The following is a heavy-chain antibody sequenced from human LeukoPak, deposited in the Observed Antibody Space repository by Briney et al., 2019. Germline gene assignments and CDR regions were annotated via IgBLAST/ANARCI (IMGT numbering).Heavy chain of an antibody. V-gene: IGHV1-8*01. CDR1: GYTFTSYD. CDR2: MNPNSAHT. Sequence: ASVKVSCKASGYTFTSYDIHWVRQATGHGLEWMGWMNPNSAHTGHAQKFQGRVTMTRDTSISTAYMELSGLTSEDTAMYYCARAPVTAIPGNWFDPWGQGTLVTVSS. J-gene: IGHJ5*02. CDR3: ARAPVTAIPGNWFDP. D-gene: IGHD2-21*02.